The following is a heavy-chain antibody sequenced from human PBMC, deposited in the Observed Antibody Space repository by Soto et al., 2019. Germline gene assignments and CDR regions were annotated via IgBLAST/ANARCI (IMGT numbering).Heavy chain of an antibody. CDR2: VHFSGNT. J-gene: IGHJ4*02. CDR3: ARYWSILECHYLYYFDS. V-gene: IGHV4-61*01. Sequence: QVQLRESGPGLLKPSETLSLTCSVSDGSVRNGMYYWSWVRQPPGKGLEWLGNVHFSGNTIYNPSLMGRVTRSVDMSKTHVFLELTSVTAADTAMYYCARYWSILECHYLYYFDSWGQGAQVTGSS. D-gene: IGHD2-2*01. CDR1: DGSVRNGMYY.